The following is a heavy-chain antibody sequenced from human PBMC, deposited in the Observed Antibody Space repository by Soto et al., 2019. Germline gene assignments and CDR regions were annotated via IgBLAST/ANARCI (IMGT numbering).Heavy chain of an antibody. V-gene: IGHV3-49*04. J-gene: IGHJ6*02. D-gene: IGHD4-17*01. CDR1: GFSFGDYS. CDR3: PADYVNYYYGMDV. CDR2: IRSKAYGGTT. Sequence: SLRLSCTASGFSFGDYSMSWVRQAPGKGLEWVGFIRSKAYGGTTEYAASVKGRFTISRDDSKSIAYLQMNSLKTEDTAAYYCPADYVNYYYGMDVCGQGTTVTVSS.